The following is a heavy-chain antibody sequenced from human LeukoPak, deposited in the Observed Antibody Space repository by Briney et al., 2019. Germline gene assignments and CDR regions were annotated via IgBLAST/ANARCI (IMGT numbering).Heavy chain of an antibody. CDR3: ARAGIYCSGGSCFPGEAFDI. CDR2: IYSGGST. Sequence: GGSLRLSCAASGFTVSSNYMSWVRQAPGKGLEWVSVIYSGGSTYYADSVKGRFTISRDNFKNTLYLQMNSLRAEDTAVYYCARAGIYCSGGSCFPGEAFDIWGQGTMVTVSS. J-gene: IGHJ3*02. V-gene: IGHV3-53*01. CDR1: GFTVSSNY. D-gene: IGHD2-15*01.